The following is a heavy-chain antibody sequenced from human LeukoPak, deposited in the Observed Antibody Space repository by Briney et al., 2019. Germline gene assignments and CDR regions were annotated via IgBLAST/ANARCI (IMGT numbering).Heavy chain of an antibody. CDR2: ISYDGSNK. Sequence: GGSLRLSCATSGFTFSNFAIHWVRQAPGKGLEWVAAISYDGSNKYFADSVKGRFTIPRDNSGNTLYLQMNSLRAEDTAVYYCARESGYSGYDFPFDYWGQGTLVTVSS. D-gene: IGHD5-12*01. V-gene: IGHV3-30*04. J-gene: IGHJ4*02. CDR1: GFTFSNFA. CDR3: ARESGYSGYDFPFDY.